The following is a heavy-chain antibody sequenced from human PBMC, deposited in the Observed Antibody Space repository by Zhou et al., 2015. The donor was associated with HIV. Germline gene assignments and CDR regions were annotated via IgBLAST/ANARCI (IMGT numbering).Heavy chain of an antibody. Sequence: QVQLVQSGAEVKRPGASVKVSCKASGYTFISYGINWVRQAPGQGLEWMGWISVYSGDTTYAQKIQDRVSLTTDKSTTTAYMELRSLRSDDTAVYYCAREAGGWYHLDFWGQGTLVPVSS. V-gene: IGHV1-18*01. CDR3: AREAGGWYHLDF. CDR2: ISVYSGDT. J-gene: IGHJ4*02. D-gene: IGHD6-19*01. CDR1: GYTFISYG.